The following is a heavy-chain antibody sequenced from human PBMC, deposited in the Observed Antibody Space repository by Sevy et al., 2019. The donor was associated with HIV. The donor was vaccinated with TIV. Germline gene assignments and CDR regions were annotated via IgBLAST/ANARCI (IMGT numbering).Heavy chain of an antibody. CDR2: VSCDGSSK. CDR3: ARGGSGDYYYYGLDV. Sequence: GGSLRLSCVGSGFTFRNFGVHWLRQAPGKGLEWLSVVSCDGSSKYYLDSVKGRFIVSRDNSKNTLYLQMNSLRTEDTSVYYCARGGSGDYYYYGLDVWGQGTTVTVSS. CDR1: GFTFRNFG. D-gene: IGHD3-10*01. V-gene: IGHV3-30*03. J-gene: IGHJ6*02.